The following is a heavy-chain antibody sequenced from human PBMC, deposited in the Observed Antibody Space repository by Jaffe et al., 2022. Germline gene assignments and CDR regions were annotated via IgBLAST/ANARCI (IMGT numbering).Heavy chain of an antibody. CDR3: ARDNRSHEYYDFWSGYYQSRNSYYYMDV. D-gene: IGHD3-3*01. CDR1: GGSISSYY. Sequence: QVQLQESGPGLVKPSETLSLTCTVSGGSISSYYWSWIRQPPGKGLEWIGYIYYSGSTNYNPSLKSRVTISVDTSKNQFSLKLSSVTAADTAVYYCARDNRSHEYYDFWSGYYQSRNSYYYMDVWGKGTTVTVSS. J-gene: IGHJ6*03. V-gene: IGHV4-59*01. CDR2: IYYSGST.